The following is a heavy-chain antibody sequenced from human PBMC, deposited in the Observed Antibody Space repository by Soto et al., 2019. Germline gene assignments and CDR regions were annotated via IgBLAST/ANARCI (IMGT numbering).Heavy chain of an antibody. V-gene: IGHV4-59*01. CDR2: IYYTGST. CDR1: GGSISRNY. D-gene: IGHD1-26*01. Sequence: PSETLSLTCIVSGGSISRNYWSWIRQPPGKGLEWNGYIYYTGSTNYNPSLKSRVTISVDTSKNQFSLKLSSVTAADTAVYYCVKGGTSKFDPWGQGTLVTVSS. J-gene: IGHJ5*02. CDR3: VKGGTSKFDP.